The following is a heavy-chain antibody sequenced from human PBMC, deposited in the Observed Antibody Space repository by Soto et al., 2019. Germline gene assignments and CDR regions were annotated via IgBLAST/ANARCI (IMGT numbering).Heavy chain of an antibody. CDR1: GFTFSSYA. CDR2: ISGSGGST. Sequence: GGSLRLSCAASGFTFSSYAMSWVRQAPGKGLEWVSAISGSGGSTYYADSVKGRFTISRGNSKNTLYLQMSSLRAEDTAVYYCAKGSDYYYYYGMDVWGQGTTVTVSS. J-gene: IGHJ6*02. CDR3: AKGSDYYYYYGMDV. V-gene: IGHV3-23*01.